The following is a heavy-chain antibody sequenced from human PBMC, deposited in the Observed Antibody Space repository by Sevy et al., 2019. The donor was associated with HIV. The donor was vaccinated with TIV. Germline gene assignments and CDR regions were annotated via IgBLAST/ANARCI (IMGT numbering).Heavy chain of an antibody. CDR2: IWYDGSNE. Sequence: GGSLRLSCAASGFSFRTYAMHWVRQAPGKGLEWVAGIWYDGSNENHADSVKGRFTISRDNSKNTLYLQMNSLRAEDTAVYSCVKDVGVGSTRRYADYWGQGTLVTVSS. CDR3: VKDVGVGSTRRYADY. J-gene: IGHJ4*02. V-gene: IGHV3-33*06. D-gene: IGHD1-26*01. CDR1: GFSFRTYA.